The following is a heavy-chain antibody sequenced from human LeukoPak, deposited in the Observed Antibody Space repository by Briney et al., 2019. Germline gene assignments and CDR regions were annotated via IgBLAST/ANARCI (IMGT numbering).Heavy chain of an antibody. CDR3: ATMHYYALDV. J-gene: IGHJ6*02. Sequence: GGSLRLSCAASGITFSDYTMSWIRQAPGKGLEWISYIGSSGRTIYYADSVKGRFTISRDNAKNSLYLQMNSLRAEDTAVYFCATMHYYALDVWGRGTTVTVSS. CDR2: IGSSGRTI. CDR1: GITFSDYT. V-gene: IGHV3-11*01.